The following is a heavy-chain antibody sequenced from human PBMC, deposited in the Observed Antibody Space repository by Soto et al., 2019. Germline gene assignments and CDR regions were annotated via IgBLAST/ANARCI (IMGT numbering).Heavy chain of an antibody. CDR3: ARQVGSWSYYYGMDV. CDR1: GYSFTSYW. Sequence: PGESLKISCKGSGYSFTSYWIGWVRQMPGKGLEWMGIIYPGDSDTRYSPSFQGQVTISADESISTAYLQWSSLKASDTAMYYCARQVGSWSYYYGMDVWGQGTTVTVSS. V-gene: IGHV5-51*01. J-gene: IGHJ6*02. D-gene: IGHD1-26*01. CDR2: IYPGDSDT.